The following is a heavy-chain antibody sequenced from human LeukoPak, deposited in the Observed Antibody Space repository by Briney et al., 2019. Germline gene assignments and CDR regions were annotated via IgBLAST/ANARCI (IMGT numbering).Heavy chain of an antibody. CDR3: ARRGYSDSSGYDY. CDR1: GFTFTKYG. V-gene: IGHV3-23*01. D-gene: IGHD3-22*01. CDR2: ISDSGAYT. J-gene: IGHJ4*02. Sequence: PGGSLRLSCAASGFTFTKYGMSWVRQAPGKGLEWISTISDSGAYTYYADFVKGRFTVSRDNSKNTLYLQMNSLRAEDTAIYYCARRGYSDSSGYDYWGQGTLVTVSS.